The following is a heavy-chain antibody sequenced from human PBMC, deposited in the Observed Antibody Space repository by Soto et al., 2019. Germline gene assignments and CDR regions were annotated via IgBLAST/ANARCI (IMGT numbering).Heavy chain of an antibody. V-gene: IGHV3-23*01. CDR1: GFTFSSYA. CDR2: ISGSGGST. CDR3: AKANNFWSGYYPYYYYYYGMDV. J-gene: IGHJ6*02. Sequence: GGSLRLSCAASGFTFSSYAMSWVRQAPGKGLEWVSAISGSGGSTYYADSVKGRFTISRDNSKNTLYLQMNSLRAEDTAVYYCAKANNFWSGYYPYYYYYYGMDVWGQGTTVTVSS. D-gene: IGHD3-3*01.